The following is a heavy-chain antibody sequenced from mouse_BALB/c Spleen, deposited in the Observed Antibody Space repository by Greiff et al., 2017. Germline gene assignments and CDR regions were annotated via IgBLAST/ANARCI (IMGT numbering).Heavy chain of an antibody. V-gene: IGHV5-9-3*01. D-gene: IGHD2-4*01. J-gene: IGHJ4*01. CDR2: ISSGGSYT. Sequence: EVNLVESGGGLVKPGGSLKLSCAASGFTFSSYAMSWVRQTPEKRLEWVATISSGGSYTYYPDSVKGRFTISRDNAKNTLYLQMSSLRSEDTAMYYCARQGDYLYYYAMDYWGQGTSVTVSS. CDR1: GFTFSSYA. CDR3: ARQGDYLYYYAMDY.